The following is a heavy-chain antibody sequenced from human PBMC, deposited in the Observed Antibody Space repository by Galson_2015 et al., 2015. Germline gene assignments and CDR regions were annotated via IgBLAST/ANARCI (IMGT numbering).Heavy chain of an antibody. Sequence: SLRLSCAASGFTVSSNYMSWVRQAPGKGLEWVSVIYSGGSTYYADSVKGRFTISRDNSKNTLYLQMNSLRAEDTAVYYCARATGTTNYYYYGMDVWGQGTTVTVSS. D-gene: IGHD1-7*01. CDR2: IYSGGST. CDR1: GFTVSSNY. CDR3: ARATGTTNYYYYGMDV. V-gene: IGHV3-53*01. J-gene: IGHJ6*02.